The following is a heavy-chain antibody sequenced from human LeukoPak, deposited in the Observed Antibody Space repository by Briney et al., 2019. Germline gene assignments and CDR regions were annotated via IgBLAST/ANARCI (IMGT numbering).Heavy chain of an antibody. Sequence: SETPSLTCTVSGGSISSYYWSWIRQPPGKGLEWIGYIYYSGSTNYNPSLKSRVTISVDTSKNQFSLKLSSVTAADTAVYYCARSDRYSGSYYYGMDVWGQGTTVTVSS. J-gene: IGHJ6*02. CDR1: GGSISSYY. D-gene: IGHD1-26*01. CDR2: IYYSGST. CDR3: ARSDRYSGSYYYGMDV. V-gene: IGHV4-59*01.